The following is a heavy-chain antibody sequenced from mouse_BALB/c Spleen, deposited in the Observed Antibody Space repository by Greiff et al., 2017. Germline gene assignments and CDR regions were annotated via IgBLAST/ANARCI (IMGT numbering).Heavy chain of an antibody. CDR1: GFSLTGYG. V-gene: IGHV2-6-7*01. Sequence: VQVVESGPGLVAPSQSLSITCTVSGFSLTGYGVNWVRQPPGKGLEWLGMIWGDGSTDYNSALKSRLSISKDNSKSQVFLKMNSLQTDDTARYYCAREGGYYAMDYWGQGTSVTVPS. CDR2: IWGDGST. CDR3: AREGGYYAMDY. J-gene: IGHJ4*01.